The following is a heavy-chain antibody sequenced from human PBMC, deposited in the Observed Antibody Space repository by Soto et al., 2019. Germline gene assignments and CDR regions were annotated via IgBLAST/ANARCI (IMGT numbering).Heavy chain of an antibody. V-gene: IGHV3-11*01. CDR1: GFTFSDYA. CDR2: ISSSDNTR. Sequence: QVQLVESGGGLVKPGGSLRLSCAASGFTFSDYAMSWIRQAPGKGLEWVAYISSSDNTRYYADSVKGRFTISRDNAKNSLYLQMDILRDEDTAVYYCVSWIQQSDYLGQGTLVTASS. D-gene: IGHD5-18*01. CDR3: VSWIQQSDY. J-gene: IGHJ4*02.